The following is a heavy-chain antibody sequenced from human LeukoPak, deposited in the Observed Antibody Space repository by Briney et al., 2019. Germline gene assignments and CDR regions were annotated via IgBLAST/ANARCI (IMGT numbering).Heavy chain of an antibody. V-gene: IGHV3-21*01. Sequence: KSGGSLRLSCAASGFTFSSYSMNWVRQAPGKGLEWVSSISSSSSYIYYADSVKGRFTVSRDNAKNSLYLQMNSLRAEDTAVYYCAKVGTRTQDYFDYWGQGTLVIVSS. CDR3: AKVGTRTQDYFDY. CDR2: ISSSSSYI. CDR1: GFTFSSYS. J-gene: IGHJ4*02. D-gene: IGHD2-15*01.